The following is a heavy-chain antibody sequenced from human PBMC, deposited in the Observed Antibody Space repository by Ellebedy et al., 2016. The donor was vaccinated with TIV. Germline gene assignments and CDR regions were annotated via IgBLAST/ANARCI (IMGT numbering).Heavy chain of an antibody. D-gene: IGHD1-1*01. J-gene: IGHJ4*02. V-gene: IGHV3-7*01. CDR2: MNGDGNER. CDR3: TKDGSGTMNF. Sequence: PGGSLRLSCAVSGFTFSTSWMSWVRQAPAPGLEWVANMNGDGNERYYVDSVEGRFTISRDNTRNSLYLQMTSLRADDTAVYYCTKDGSGTMNFWGQGTLVTVSS. CDR1: GFTFSTSW.